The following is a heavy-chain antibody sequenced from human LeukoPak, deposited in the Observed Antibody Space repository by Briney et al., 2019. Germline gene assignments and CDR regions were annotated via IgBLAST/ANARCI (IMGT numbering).Heavy chain of an antibody. J-gene: IGHJ4*02. Sequence: SETLSLTCTVSGGSINNYYWSWIRQPAGKGLEWIGRIYSSGTTHCNPSLESRVTMSVDTSKNQFSLKLYSLTAADTAVYYCARGRLGYSNWGQGTLVTVSS. D-gene: IGHD3-22*01. CDR2: IYSSGTT. V-gene: IGHV4-4*07. CDR3: ARGRLGYSN. CDR1: GGSINNYY.